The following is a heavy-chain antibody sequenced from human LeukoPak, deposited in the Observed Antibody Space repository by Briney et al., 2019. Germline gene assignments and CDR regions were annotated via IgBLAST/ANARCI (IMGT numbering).Heavy chain of an antibody. V-gene: IGHV4-4*07. Sequence: SETLSLTCTVSGGSISSYYWSWIRQPAGKGLEWIGRIYTSGSTNYNPSLKSRVTMSVDTSKNQFSLKLSPVTAADTAVYYCARDSRVGDYADYWGQGTLVTVSS. J-gene: IGHJ4*02. CDR2: IYTSGST. CDR1: GGSISSYY. CDR3: ARDSRVGDYADY. D-gene: IGHD2-15*01.